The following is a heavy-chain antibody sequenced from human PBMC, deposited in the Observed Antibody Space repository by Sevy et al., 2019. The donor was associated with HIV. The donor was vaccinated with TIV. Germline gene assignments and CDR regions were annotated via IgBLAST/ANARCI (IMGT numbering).Heavy chain of an antibody. V-gene: IGHV3-30*18. CDR3: AKGRDSSGWYYYGMDV. CDR2: ISYDGSNK. J-gene: IGHJ6*02. D-gene: IGHD6-19*01. CDR1: GFTFSSYG. Sequence: GGSLRLSCAASGFTFSSYGMHWVRQAPGKGLEWVAFISYDGSNKCYADSVKGRFTISRDNSKNTLYLQMNSLRAEDTAVYYCAKGRDSSGWYYYGMDVWGQGTTVTVSS.